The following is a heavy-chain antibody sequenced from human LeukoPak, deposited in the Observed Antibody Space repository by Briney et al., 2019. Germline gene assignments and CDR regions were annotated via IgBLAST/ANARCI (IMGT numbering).Heavy chain of an antibody. CDR3: ARDGPDDSSGYDYFDY. J-gene: IGHJ4*02. D-gene: IGHD3-22*01. CDR2: IYSSGST. CDR1: GGSISSYY. Sequence: SETLSLTCTVSGGSISSYYWSWIWQPPGKGLEWIGYIYSSGSTNYNPSLKSRVTISVDTSKNQFSLKLSSVTAADTGVYYCARDGPDDSSGYDYFDYWGQGTLVTVSS. V-gene: IGHV4-59*01.